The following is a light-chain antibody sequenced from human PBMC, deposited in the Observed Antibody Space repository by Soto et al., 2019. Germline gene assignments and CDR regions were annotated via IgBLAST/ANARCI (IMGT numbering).Light chain of an antibody. Sequence: QSMLTQPPSASETPGQRVTISCTGSSSNIGSNTVHWYQQLPGTAPTILIYSNNQRPSGVPDRFSGSKSGTSASLAISGLHAEDAADYYCAAWHDSQNGPYVFGTGTKLTVL. CDR3: AAWHDSQNGPYV. CDR1: SSNIGSNT. CDR2: SNN. V-gene: IGLV1-44*01. J-gene: IGLJ1*01.